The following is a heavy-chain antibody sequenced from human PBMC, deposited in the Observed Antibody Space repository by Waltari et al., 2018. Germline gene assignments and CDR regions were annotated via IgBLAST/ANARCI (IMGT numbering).Heavy chain of an antibody. D-gene: IGHD4-17*01. Sequence: EVQLVQSGAEVKKPGATVKISCKVSGYTFIDYYMHWVQQAPGKGLEWMGLVDPKHGEKLYTEKFKGRVTMTADTSTDTVYMELSSLRSEDTAVYYCATGGTVTTAGYFQHWGQGTLVTVSS. V-gene: IGHV1-69-2*01. CDR2: VDPKHGEK. CDR1: GYTFIDYY. CDR3: ATGGTVTTAGYFQH. J-gene: IGHJ1*01.